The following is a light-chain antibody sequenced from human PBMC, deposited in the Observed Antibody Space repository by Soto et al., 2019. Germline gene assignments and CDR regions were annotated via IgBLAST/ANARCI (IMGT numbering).Light chain of an antibody. CDR2: KES. CDR3: QQYAKYSPWA. CDR1: PNIGSW. J-gene: IGKJ1*01. Sequence: DIQRTQSPSTLSASVGDRVTITCRASPNIGSWLAWYQQKPGKAHNLLLYKESILDSGVPTRLDGSGSGTKCTLTFSSRQKDESATYYCQQYAKYSPWAFGQGTKVEL. V-gene: IGKV1-5*03.